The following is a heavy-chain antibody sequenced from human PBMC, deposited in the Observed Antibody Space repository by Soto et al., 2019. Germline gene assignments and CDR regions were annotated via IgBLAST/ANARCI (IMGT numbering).Heavy chain of an antibody. V-gene: IGHV3-30*18. CDR2: ISYDGNNK. CDR3: AKDLRDEQAMIVVVITPPDY. J-gene: IGHJ4*02. D-gene: IGHD3-22*01. Sequence: GGSLRLSCAASGFTFSSYGMHWVRQAPGKGLEWVAVISYDGNNKYYADSVKGRFTISRDNSKNTLYLQMNSLRAEDTAVYYCAKDLRDEQAMIVVVITPPDYWGQGTLVTVSS. CDR1: GFTFSSYG.